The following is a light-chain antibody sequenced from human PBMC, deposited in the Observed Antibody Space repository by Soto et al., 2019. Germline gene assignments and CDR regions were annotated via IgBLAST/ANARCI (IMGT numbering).Light chain of an antibody. CDR2: DAS. CDR1: QSVRSY. CDR3: QQRSTWPPT. Sequence: EIVLTQSPATLSLSPGERATISCMASQSVRSYLAWYQQRSGQAPRLLMFDASHRATGIPARFSGSGSGTDFTLTISSLETEDFAVYYCQQRSTWPPTFGGGTKVELK. V-gene: IGKV3-11*01. J-gene: IGKJ4*01.